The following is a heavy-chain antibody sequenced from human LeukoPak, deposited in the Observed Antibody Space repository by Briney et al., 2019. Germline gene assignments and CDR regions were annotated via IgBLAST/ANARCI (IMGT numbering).Heavy chain of an antibody. J-gene: IGHJ4*02. CDR1: RFTFTDHY. D-gene: IGHD3-9*01. CDR3: ARDFDWGPDY. Sequence: ASVRVSCKASRFTFTDHYMHWVRQAAGQGLEWMGWINGNSGTTFYAQKFQDRITVTRDTSISTMYMELNRLTSDDTAVYYCARDFDWGPDYWGQGTLVVVSS. V-gene: IGHV1-2*02. CDR2: INGNSGTT.